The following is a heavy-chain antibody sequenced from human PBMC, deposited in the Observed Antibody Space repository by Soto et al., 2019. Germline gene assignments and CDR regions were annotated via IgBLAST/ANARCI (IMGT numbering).Heavy chain of an antibody. D-gene: IGHD1-26*01. CDR3: AKTQVVGATSLDYYYGMDV. CDR1: GFTFSSNA. Sequence: EVQLLESGGGLVQPGGSLRLSCAASGFTFSSNAMSWVRQAPGKGLEWVSAISGSDDNTYYADSVKGRFTISRDNSKNTLYLQMNSLRAEDTALYYCAKTQVVGATSLDYYYGMDVWGQGTTVTVSS. J-gene: IGHJ6*02. V-gene: IGHV3-23*01. CDR2: ISGSDDNT.